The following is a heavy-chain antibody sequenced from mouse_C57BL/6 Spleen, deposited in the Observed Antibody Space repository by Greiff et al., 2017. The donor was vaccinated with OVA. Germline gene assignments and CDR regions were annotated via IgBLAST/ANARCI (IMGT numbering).Heavy chain of an antibody. V-gene: IGHV1-61*01. CDR3: ARESYGNYAMDY. CDR2: IYPSDSET. CDR1: GYTFTSYW. Sequence: QVQLQQPGAELVRPGSSVKLSCKASGYTFTSYWMDWVKQRPGQGLEWIGNIYPSDSETHYNQKFKDKATLTVDKSSSTAYMQLSSLTSEDSAVYYCARESYGNYAMDYWGQGTPVTVSS. D-gene: IGHD2-1*01. J-gene: IGHJ4*01.